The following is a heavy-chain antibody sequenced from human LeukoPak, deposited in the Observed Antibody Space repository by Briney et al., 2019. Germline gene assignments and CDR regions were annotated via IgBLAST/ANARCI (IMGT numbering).Heavy chain of an antibody. J-gene: IGHJ6*01. CDR2: IISGSGNT. V-gene: IGHV3-21*06. CDR1: AFTFSTYS. Sequence: GGWLRLSCAAAAFTFSTYSRDWVRQAQGRGRGWGSSIISGSGNTYYTDSVKGRFTISRDNAKNSLYLQMNSRRAEDKAVYYCARDIAAAGKGPGGYGMEVWGKGTTVTLSS. D-gene: IGHD6-13*01. CDR3: ARDIAAAGKGPGGYGMEV.